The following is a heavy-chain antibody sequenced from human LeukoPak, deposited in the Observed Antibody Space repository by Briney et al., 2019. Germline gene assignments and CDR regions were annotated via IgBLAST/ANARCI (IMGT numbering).Heavy chain of an antibody. CDR2: ISGSGGST. CDR3: AKTYPEYCSGGSCYSGNDY. J-gene: IGHJ4*02. V-gene: IGHV3-23*01. D-gene: IGHD2-15*01. CDR1: GFTFSSYA. Sequence: GGSLRLSCAASGFTFSSYAMSWVRQAPGKGLEWVSAISGSGGSTYYADSVKGRFTISRDNSKNTLYLQMNSLRAEDTAVYYCAKTYPEYCSGGSCYSGNDYWGQGTLVTVSS.